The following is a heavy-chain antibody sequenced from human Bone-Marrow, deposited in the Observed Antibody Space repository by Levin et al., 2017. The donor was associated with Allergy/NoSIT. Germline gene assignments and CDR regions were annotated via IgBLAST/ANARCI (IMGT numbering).Heavy chain of an antibody. V-gene: IGHV4-39*01. CDR1: GGSVSSSNDF. J-gene: IGHJ4*02. D-gene: IGHD3-16*01. CDR3: ARSVTSWGYLFDY. Sequence: SQTLSLTCAVSGGSVSSSNDFWGWIRQPPGKGLEWIASMFFNESTYYNPSLKSRVTMSVDTSKNQVSLNLTSVTAADTSVYYCARSVTSWGYLFDYWGRGTLVTVSS. CDR2: MFFNEST.